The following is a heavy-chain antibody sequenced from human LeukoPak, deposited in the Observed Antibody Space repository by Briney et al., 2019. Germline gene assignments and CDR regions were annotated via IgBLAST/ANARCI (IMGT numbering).Heavy chain of an antibody. Sequence: PGGSLRLSCAASGFSFSSNYMAWVRQAPGKGLEWVSVIYNGGSTKYGDSVQDRFTISRDKSKNTLHLRMNSLRAEDTALYYCARASRWLAFDDWGQGALVTVSA. V-gene: IGHV3-66*01. CDR2: IYNGGST. J-gene: IGHJ4*02. CDR1: GFSFSSNY. CDR3: ARASRWLAFDD. D-gene: IGHD6-19*01.